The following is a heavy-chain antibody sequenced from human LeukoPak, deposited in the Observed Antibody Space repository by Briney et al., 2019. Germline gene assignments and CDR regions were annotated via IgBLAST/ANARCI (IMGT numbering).Heavy chain of an antibody. V-gene: IGHV3-30*03. CDR1: GFTFSSYG. D-gene: IGHD5-18*01. CDR3: HSAGYSYGFDY. CDR2: ISYDGSNK. J-gene: IGHJ4*02. Sequence: GGSLRLSCAASGFTFSSYGMHWVRQAPGKGLEWVAVISYDGSNKYYADSVKGRFTISRDNSKNTLYLQMNSLRAEDTAVYYCHSAGYSYGFDYRGQGTLVTVSS.